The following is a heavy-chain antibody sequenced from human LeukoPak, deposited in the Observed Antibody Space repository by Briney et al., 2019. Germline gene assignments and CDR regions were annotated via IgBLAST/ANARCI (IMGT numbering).Heavy chain of an antibody. V-gene: IGHV3-7*01. J-gene: IGHJ4*02. Sequence: PGGSLRLSCAASGFTFSSYWMSWVRQAPGKGLDWVANIKQDGSEKYYVDSVKGRFTISRDNAKNSLYLQMNSLRAEDTAVYYCCCGYYGYYFDYWGQGTLVTVSS. CDR1: GFTFSSYW. CDR3: CCGYYGYYFDY. D-gene: IGHD3-22*01. CDR2: IKQDGSEK.